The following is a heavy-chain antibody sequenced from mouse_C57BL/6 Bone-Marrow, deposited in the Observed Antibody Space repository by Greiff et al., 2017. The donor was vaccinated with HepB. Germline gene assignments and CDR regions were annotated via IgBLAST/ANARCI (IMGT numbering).Heavy chain of an antibody. Sequence: VKLMESGAELARPGASVKLSCKASGYTFTSYGISWVKQSTGQGLEWIGEIYPRSGNTYYNEKFKGKATLTADKSSSTAYMELRSLTSEDSAVYFCAREGSTFDYWGQGTTLTVSS. CDR1: GYTFTSYG. J-gene: IGHJ2*01. CDR3: AREGSTFDY. V-gene: IGHV1-81*01. CDR2: IYPRSGNT. D-gene: IGHD2-1*01.